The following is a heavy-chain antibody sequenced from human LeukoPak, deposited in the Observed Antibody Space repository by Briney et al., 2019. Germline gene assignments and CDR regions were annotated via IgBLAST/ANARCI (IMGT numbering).Heavy chain of an antibody. CDR3: ARDRPAKHSSSWYPYGMDV. J-gene: IGHJ6*02. V-gene: IGHV3-7*01. D-gene: IGHD6-13*01. Sequence: PGGSLRLSCAASGFTFSSYWMSWVRQAPGKGLEWVANIKQDGSEKYYVDSVKGRFTISRDNAKNSLYLQMNSLRAEDTAVYYCARDRPAKHSSSWYPYGMDVWGQGTTVTVSS. CDR1: GFTFSSYW. CDR2: IKQDGSEK.